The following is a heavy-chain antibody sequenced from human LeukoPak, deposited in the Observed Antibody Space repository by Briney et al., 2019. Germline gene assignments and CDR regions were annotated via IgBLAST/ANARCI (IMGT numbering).Heavy chain of an antibody. Sequence: RGSLRLSCAPSVFSPSSAWMSSVREAPGRGVEWVAKIKQDGGEKYYVDSVKGRFTISRDNAKNSLYLQMNSLRAEDTAVYYCARGLTQTRGYSGYDSPQYYFDYWGQGTLVTVSS. D-gene: IGHD5-12*01. CDR1: VFSPSSAW. CDR3: ARGLTQTRGYSGYDSPQYYFDY. CDR2: IKQDGGEK. V-gene: IGHV3-7*01. J-gene: IGHJ4*02.